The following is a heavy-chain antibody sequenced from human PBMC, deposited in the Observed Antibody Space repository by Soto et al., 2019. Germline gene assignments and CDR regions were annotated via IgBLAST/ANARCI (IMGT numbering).Heavy chain of an antibody. V-gene: IGHV3-48*02. CDR2: ISSSSSTI. J-gene: IGHJ4*02. D-gene: IGHD1-26*01. CDR1: GFTFSSYS. CDR3: ARDLIPYIVGATGRFDY. Sequence: PGVSLRLSCAASGFTFSSYSMNWVRQAPGKGLEWVSYISSSSSTIYYAGSVKGRFTISRDNAKNSLYLQMNSLRDEDTAVYYCARDLIPYIVGATGRFDYWGQGTLVTVSS.